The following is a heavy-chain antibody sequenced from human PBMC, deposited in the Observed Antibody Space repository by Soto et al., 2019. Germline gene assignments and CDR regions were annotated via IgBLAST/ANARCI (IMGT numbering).Heavy chain of an antibody. D-gene: IGHD1-26*01. V-gene: IGHV1-69*01. CDR1: GGTFSSYS. CDR3: ARDGGRHSGGIDY. CDR2: IIPIFGTA. Sequence: LQLVQSGAAVKKPGSSVKVSCKASGGTFSSYSINWVRQAPGQGLEWMGEIIPIFGTANYEQKVQGRVTITADESTSTAYIVLSLLRSEDAAVYYCARDGGRHSGGIDYWGQGTLVNVSS. J-gene: IGHJ4*02.